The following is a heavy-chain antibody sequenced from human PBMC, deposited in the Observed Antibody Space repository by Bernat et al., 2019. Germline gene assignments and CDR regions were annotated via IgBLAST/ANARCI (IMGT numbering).Heavy chain of an antibody. V-gene: IGHV1-69*01. J-gene: IGHJ4*02. CDR2: IIPIFGTA. CDR3: ARAPLGELEQAFDY. D-gene: IGHD1/OR15-1a*01. Sequence: QVQLVQSGAEVKKPGSSVKVSCKASGGTFSSYAISWVRQAPGQGLEWMGGIIPIFGTANYAQKFQGRVTITADESTSTAYMEPSSLRSEDTAVYYCARAPLGELEQAFDYWGQGTLVTVSS. CDR1: GGTFSSYA.